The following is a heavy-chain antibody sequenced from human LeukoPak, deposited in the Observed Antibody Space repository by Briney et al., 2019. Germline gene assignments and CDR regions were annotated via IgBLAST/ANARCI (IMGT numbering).Heavy chain of an antibody. Sequence: GASVKVSCKASGYTFTDYYIHWVRQAPGQGLEWMGWINPNSGGTNYAQKFQGRVTMTRDTSISTSYMELSRLRSDDTAVYYCARGDYGSGSHYSPNSYHMDVWGKGTTVTVSS. CDR2: INPNSGGT. D-gene: IGHD3-10*01. CDR1: GYTFTDYY. CDR3: ARGDYGSGSHYSPNSYHMDV. J-gene: IGHJ6*03. V-gene: IGHV1-2*02.